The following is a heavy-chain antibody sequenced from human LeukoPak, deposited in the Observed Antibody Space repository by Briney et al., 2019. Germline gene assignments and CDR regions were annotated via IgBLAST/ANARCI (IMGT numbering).Heavy chain of an antibody. J-gene: IGHJ6*02. V-gene: IGHV3-23*01. CDR2: ITASGGST. CDR3: AKREYSSGSYGLDV. D-gene: IGHD6-19*01. Sequence: GGSLRLSCAASGFTFNNYAMSWVRQAPGKGLEWVSTITASGGSTYYADSVKGRFTISRDNSKNTLYLQMNSLRAEDTAVYYCAKREYSSGSYGLDVWGQGTTVTVSS. CDR1: GFTFNNYA.